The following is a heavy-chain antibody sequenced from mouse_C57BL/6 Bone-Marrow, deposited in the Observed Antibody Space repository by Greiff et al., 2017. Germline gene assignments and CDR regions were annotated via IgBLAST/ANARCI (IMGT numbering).Heavy chain of an antibody. D-gene: IGHD1-1*01. CDR1: GYTFTDYN. J-gene: IGHJ1*03. CDR3: ARGAVVAHWYFDV. Sequence: EVQLVESGPELVKPGASVKIPCKASGYTFTDYNMDWVKQSHGKSLEWIGDINPNNGGTIYNQKFKGKATLTVDKSSSTAYMERRSLTSEDTAVYDCARGAVVAHWYFDVWGTGTTVTVSS. V-gene: IGHV1-18*01. CDR2: INPNNGGT.